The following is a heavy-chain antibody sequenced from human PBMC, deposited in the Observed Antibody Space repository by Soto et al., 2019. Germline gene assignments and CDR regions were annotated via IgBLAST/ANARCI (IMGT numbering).Heavy chain of an antibody. D-gene: IGHD2-15*01. V-gene: IGHV3-23*01. Sequence: GGSLRLSCAASGFTFSSYAMSWVRQAPGKGLEWVSAISGSGGSTYYADSVKGRFTISRDNSKNTLYLQMNSLGAEDTAVYYCAKDPINIGAGARRGPYYFDYWGQGTLVTVSS. J-gene: IGHJ4*02. CDR1: GFTFSSYA. CDR3: AKDPINIGAGARRGPYYFDY. CDR2: ISGSGGST.